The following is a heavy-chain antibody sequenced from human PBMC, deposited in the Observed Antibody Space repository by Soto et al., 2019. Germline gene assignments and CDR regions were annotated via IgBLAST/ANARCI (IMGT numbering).Heavy chain of an antibody. D-gene: IGHD3-22*01. V-gene: IGHV3-30*18. CDR1: GFTFSSYG. J-gene: IGHJ4*02. CDR3: AKLYYYDSSGYSFDH. CDR2: ISYDGSNK. Sequence: SLRLSCAASGFTFSSYGMHWVRQAPGKGLEWVAVISYDGSNKYYADSVKGRFTISRDNSKNTLYLQMNSLRAEDTAVYYCAKLYYYDSSGYSFDHWGQGTLVTVSS.